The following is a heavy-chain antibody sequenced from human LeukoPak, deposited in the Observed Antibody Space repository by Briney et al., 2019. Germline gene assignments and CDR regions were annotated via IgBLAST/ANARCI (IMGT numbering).Heavy chain of an antibody. CDR3: AKLVFGDSSGFVGY. V-gene: IGHV3-23*01. CDR1: GFTFSSYA. J-gene: IGHJ4*02. CDR2: ISGSGGST. D-gene: IGHD3-22*01. Sequence: GGSLRLSCAASGFTFSSYAMSWVRQAPGKGLEWVSAISGSGGSTYYADSVKSRFTISRDNSKNTLYLQMNSLRAEDTAVYYCAKLVFGDSSGFVGYWGQGTLVTVSS.